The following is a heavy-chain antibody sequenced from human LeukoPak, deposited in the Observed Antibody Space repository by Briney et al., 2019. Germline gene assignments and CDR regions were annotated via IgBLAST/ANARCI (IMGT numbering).Heavy chain of an antibody. Sequence: GGSLRLSCVASGFTFTTYSMNWVRQAPGKGLEWVSVIYSGGSTYYAVSVRGRFTVSRDNSKNTLYLQMNTLRAEDTAVYYCARGGTYWYSDLWGRGTLVTVSS. CDR1: GFTFTTYS. V-gene: IGHV3-66*01. D-gene: IGHD3-16*01. CDR2: IYSGGST. CDR3: ARGGTYWYSDL. J-gene: IGHJ2*01.